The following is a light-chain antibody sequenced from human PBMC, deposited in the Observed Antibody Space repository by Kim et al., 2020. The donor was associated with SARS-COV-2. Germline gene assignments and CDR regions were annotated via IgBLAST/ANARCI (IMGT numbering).Light chain of an antibody. V-gene: IGLV2-14*01. CDR2: DVS. Sequence: QSALTQPVSVSGSPGQSITISCTGTSSDVGGYNYVSWYQQHPGKAPKLMIYDVSKRPSGVSNRFSGSKSGNTASLTISGLQAEDEADYYCSSYTSSSSVVFGGGTQLTVL. J-gene: IGLJ2*01. CDR1: SSDVGGYNY. CDR3: SSYTSSSSVV.